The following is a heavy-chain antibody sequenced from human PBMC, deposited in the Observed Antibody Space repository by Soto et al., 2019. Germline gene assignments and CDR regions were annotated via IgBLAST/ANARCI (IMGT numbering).Heavy chain of an antibody. V-gene: IGHV1-69*01. CDR3: AREKGIAVAGTSAIDC. J-gene: IGHJ4*02. CDR1: GGTFSSYA. Sequence: QVQLVQSGAEVKKPGSSVKVSCKASGGTFSSYAIRWVRQAPGQGLEWMGGIIPIFGTANYAQKFQGRVTITADESTSTAYMELSSLRSEDTAVYYCAREKGIAVAGTSAIDCWGQGTLVTVSS. D-gene: IGHD6-19*01. CDR2: IIPIFGTA.